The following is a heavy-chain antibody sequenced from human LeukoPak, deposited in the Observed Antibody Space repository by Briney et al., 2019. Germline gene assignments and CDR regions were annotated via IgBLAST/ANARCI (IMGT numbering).Heavy chain of an antibody. CDR1: GGSISSYY. V-gene: IGHV4-59*08. J-gene: IGHJ5*02. D-gene: IGHD3-10*01. CDR2: IYYSGST. Sequence: SETLSLTCTVSGGSISSYYWSWIRQPPGKGLEWIGYIYYSGSTNYNPSLKSRVTISVDTSKNQFSLKLSSVTAADTAVYYCARRSWFGELSSWGQGTLVTVSS. CDR3: ARRSWFGELSS.